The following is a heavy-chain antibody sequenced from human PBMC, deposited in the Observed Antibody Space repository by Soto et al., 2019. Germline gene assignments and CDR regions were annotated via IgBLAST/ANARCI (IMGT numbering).Heavy chain of an antibody. Sequence: HPGGSLRLSCAASGFTFDDYAMHWVRQAPGKGLEWVSGISWNSGSIGYADSVKGRFTISRDNAKNSLYLQMNSLRAEDTALYYCAKGIAAAGTDYYMDVWGKGTTVTV. D-gene: IGHD6-13*01. J-gene: IGHJ6*03. CDR2: ISWNSGSI. V-gene: IGHV3-9*01. CDR3: AKGIAAAGTDYYMDV. CDR1: GFTFDDYA.